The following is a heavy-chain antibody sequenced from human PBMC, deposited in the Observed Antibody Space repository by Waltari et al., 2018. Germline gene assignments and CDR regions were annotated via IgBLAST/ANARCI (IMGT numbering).Heavy chain of an antibody. CDR1: GFTVSSNF. Sequence: EVQLVESGGGLIQPGGSLRLSCAASGFTVSSNFMTWVRQAPGSGLEWVAIMYRVGSTYYADSVKCRFTISRDNFKNTLYLQMNNLRPEDTAVYYCAKAPLPLWFGNWYFDLWGRGTLVTVSS. V-gene: IGHV3-53*01. CDR2: MYRVGST. CDR3: AKAPLPLWFGNWYFDL. J-gene: IGHJ2*01. D-gene: IGHD3-10*01.